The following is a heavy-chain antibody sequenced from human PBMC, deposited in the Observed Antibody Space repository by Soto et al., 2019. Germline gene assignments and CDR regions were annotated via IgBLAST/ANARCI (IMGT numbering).Heavy chain of an antibody. J-gene: IGHJ5*02. D-gene: IGHD2-21*01. CDR1: GYTFVDYA. V-gene: IGHV1-3*01. Sequence: QVQLVQSGAEVKRPGASVKISCRASGYTFVDYALHWVRQAPGQGLEWVGWMNPNTGNIKYSHNFEDRVSITRDRATSTAYMELRVLRSEDTAVYFCTREAIVAENWFDPWGQGNLVTVSS. CDR3: TREAIVAENWFDP. CDR2: MNPNTGNI.